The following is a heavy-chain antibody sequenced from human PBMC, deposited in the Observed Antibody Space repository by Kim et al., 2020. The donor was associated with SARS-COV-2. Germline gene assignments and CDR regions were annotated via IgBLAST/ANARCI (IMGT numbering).Heavy chain of an antibody. J-gene: IGHJ4*02. Sequence: GGSLRLSCAASGFTFSSYGMHWVRQAPGKGLEWVAVISYDGSNKYYADSVKGRFTISRDYSKNTLYLQMNSLRAEDTAVYYCAKELYYYGSGDDPPLNYWGQGTLVTVSS. CDR3: AKELYYYGSGDDPPLNY. CDR2: ISYDGSNK. D-gene: IGHD3-10*01. V-gene: IGHV3-30*18. CDR1: GFTFSSYG.